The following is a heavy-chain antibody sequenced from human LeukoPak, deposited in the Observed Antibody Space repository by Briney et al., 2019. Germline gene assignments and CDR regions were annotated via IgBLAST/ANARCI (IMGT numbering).Heavy chain of an antibody. CDR1: GFTFSSYN. CDR3: ARGVVVVVASDSNFDY. Sequence: SGGSLRLSCAASGFTFSSYNLNWVRQAPGKGLEWVSSISTSSSYIYYADSVKGRFTISRDNAKNSLYLQLHSLRAEDTAVYYCARGVVVVVASDSNFDYWGQGTLVTVSS. D-gene: IGHD2-15*01. CDR2: ISTSSSYI. V-gene: IGHV3-21*01. J-gene: IGHJ4*02.